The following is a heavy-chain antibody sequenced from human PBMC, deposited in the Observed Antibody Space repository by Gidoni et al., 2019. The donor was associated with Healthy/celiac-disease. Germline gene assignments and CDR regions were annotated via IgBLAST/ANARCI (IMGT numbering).Heavy chain of an antibody. CDR1: GCSFSRYS. D-gene: IGHD2-2*01. V-gene: IGHV4-34*01. Sequence: QVQLQQWGAGLSKPSETLSLTCAVYGCSFSRYSWTWTRPPPGKGLELIGEINHSGSTNYNPSLKSRVTISVDTSKNQFSLKLSSVTAADTAVYYCARAYCSSTSCSNNYFDYWGQGTLVTVSS. J-gene: IGHJ4*02. CDR3: ARAYCSSTSCSNNYFDY. CDR2: INHSGST.